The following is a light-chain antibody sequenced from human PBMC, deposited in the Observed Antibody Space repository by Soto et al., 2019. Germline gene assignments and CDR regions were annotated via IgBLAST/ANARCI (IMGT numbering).Light chain of an antibody. Sequence: QSALTQPASVSGSPGQSITISCTGTSSDVGGYNYVSWYQQHPGKAPKLMIYEVTNRPSGVSNRFSGSKSGNTASLTISGLQAEDEADYYCQSYDNSLSGRVLFGGGTKLTVL. CDR1: SSDVGGYNY. J-gene: IGLJ2*01. CDR3: QSYDNSLSGRVL. V-gene: IGLV2-14*01. CDR2: EVT.